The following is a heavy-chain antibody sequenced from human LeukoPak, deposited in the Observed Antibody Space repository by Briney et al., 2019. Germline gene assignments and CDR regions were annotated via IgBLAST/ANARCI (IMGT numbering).Heavy chain of an antibody. CDR1: GFTFSSYS. CDR2: ISSSSSTI. CDR3: ARSGYDFYSYYMDV. Sequence: PGGSLRLSCAASGFTFSSYSMNCVRQAPGKRLEWVSYISSSSSTIYYADSVKGRSTISRDNAKNSLYLQMNRLRAEDTAVYCCARSGYDFYSYYMDVWGKGTTVTVSS. J-gene: IGHJ6*03. V-gene: IGHV3-48*01. D-gene: IGHD5-12*01.